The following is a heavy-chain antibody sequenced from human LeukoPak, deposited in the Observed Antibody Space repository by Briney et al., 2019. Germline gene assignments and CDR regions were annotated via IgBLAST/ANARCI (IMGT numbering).Heavy chain of an antibody. CDR3: SRVGSSSWPELDY. Sequence: SVKVSCKASGGTFSSYTISWVRQAPGQGLEWMGRIIPILGIANYAQKFQGRVTITADKSTSTAYMELSSLRSEDTAVYYCSRVGSSSWPELDYWGQGTLVTVSS. J-gene: IGHJ4*02. CDR2: IIPILGIA. D-gene: IGHD6-13*01. V-gene: IGHV1-69*02. CDR1: GGTFSSYT.